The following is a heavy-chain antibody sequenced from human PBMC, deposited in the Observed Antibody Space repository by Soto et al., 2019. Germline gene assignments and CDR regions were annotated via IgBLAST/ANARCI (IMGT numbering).Heavy chain of an antibody. CDR3: AKDYYYDSSGHDY. CDR2: ISGSGGST. CDR1: GFSFSTCA. Sequence: GGSLRLSCAASGFSFSTCAMSWVRQVPGKGLEWVAAISGSGGSTYYADSVKGRFTISRDNSKNTLHLQMKSLRAEDTAVFYCAKDYYYDSSGHDYWGQGTLVTVSS. V-gene: IGHV3-23*01. J-gene: IGHJ4*02. D-gene: IGHD3-22*01.